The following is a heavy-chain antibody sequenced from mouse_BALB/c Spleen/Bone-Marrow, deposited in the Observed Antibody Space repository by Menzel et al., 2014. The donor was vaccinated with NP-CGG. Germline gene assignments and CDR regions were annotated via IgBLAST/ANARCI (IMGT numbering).Heavy chain of an antibody. CDR3: ARGGWLRDSMDY. V-gene: IGHV1S56*01. CDR1: GYTFTSYY. Sequence: QVQLQQPGPELVKPGASVRISCKASGYTFTSYYIHWVKQRPGQGLEWIGWIYPGNVNAKYNERFKGKARLTADKSSSTAYMQLSSLTSEDSAVYFCARGGWLRDSMDYWGQGTSVTVSS. CDR2: IYPGNVNA. J-gene: IGHJ4*01. D-gene: IGHD2-2*01.